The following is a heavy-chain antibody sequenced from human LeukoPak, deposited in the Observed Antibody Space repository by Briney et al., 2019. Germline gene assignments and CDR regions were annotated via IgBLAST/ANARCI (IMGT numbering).Heavy chain of an antibody. CDR2: IKQDGSEK. Sequence: GGSLRLSCAASGFTFSSYAMSWVRQAPGKGLEWVANIKQDGSEKNYVDSVKGRFTISRDNAKNSLYLQMNSLRAEDTALYYCAKDISLDCSGGSCYVVRAFDIWGQGTMVTVSS. V-gene: IGHV3-7*03. CDR3: AKDISLDCSGGSCYVVRAFDI. D-gene: IGHD2-15*01. CDR1: GFTFSSYA. J-gene: IGHJ3*02.